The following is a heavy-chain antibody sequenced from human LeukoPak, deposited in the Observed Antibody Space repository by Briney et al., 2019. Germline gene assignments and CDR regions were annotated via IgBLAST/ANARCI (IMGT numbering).Heavy chain of an antibody. V-gene: IGHV1-2*02. CDR2: INPNSGGT. J-gene: IGHJ5*02. Sequence: ASVKVSCKASGYTFTGYYMHWVRQAPGQGLEWMGWINPNSGGTNYAQKFQGRVTMTRDTSISTAYMELSRLRSDDTAVYYCAREGPTYYDFWSGYGAPSTQNWFDPWGQGTLVTVSS. CDR1: GYTFTGYY. CDR3: AREGPTYYDFWSGYGAPSTQNWFDP. D-gene: IGHD3-3*01.